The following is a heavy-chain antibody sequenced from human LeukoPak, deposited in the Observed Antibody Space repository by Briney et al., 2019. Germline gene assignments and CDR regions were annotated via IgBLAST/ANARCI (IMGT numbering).Heavy chain of an antibody. D-gene: IGHD1-26*01. CDR2: IYSGGST. V-gene: IGHV3-53*01. Sequence: PGGSLRLSCAASGFTVSSNYMSWVRQAPGKGLEWVSVIYSGGSTYYADSVKGRFTISRDNSKNTLYLQMNSLRAEDTAVYYCAAMSGSYGQGFDYWGQGTLVTVSS. CDR3: AAMSGSYGQGFDY. CDR1: GFTVSSNY. J-gene: IGHJ4*02.